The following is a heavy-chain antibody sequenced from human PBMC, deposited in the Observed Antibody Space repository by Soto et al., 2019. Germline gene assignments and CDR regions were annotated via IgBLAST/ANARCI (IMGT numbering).Heavy chain of an antibody. V-gene: IGHV1-69*02. D-gene: IGHD3-10*01. CDR2: VNPIVSMS. CDR1: GDTFSFYT. Sequence: QVQLVQSGAEVRKPGSSVKVSCKASGDTFSFYTINWVRQAPGLGLEWMGRVNPIVSMSNYAQKFQGRVTITADKSTNTAYMQLSSLRSEDTAIYYCAASYGSGYRAFDYCGQGALVTVS. CDR3: AASYGSGYRAFDY. J-gene: IGHJ4*02.